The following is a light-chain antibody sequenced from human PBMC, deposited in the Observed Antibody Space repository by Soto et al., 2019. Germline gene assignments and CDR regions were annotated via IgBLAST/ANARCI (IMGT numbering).Light chain of an antibody. CDR2: AAS. V-gene: IGKV1-39*01. J-gene: IGKJ3*01. CDR1: QSITNS. CDR3: HQGYSMPFT. Sequence: DIQMTQSPSPLSASVGDRVTITFRASQSITNSLHWYQHKRGKAPTLVVYAASSLHGGVPSRCSDSGSGTDFALTISSLNPEDFATYFCHQGYSMPFTFGPGTKVDI.